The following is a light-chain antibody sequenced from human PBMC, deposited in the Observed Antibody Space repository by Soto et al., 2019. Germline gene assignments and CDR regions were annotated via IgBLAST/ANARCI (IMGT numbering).Light chain of an antibody. CDR3: QQYNNWPHWT. V-gene: IGKV3-15*01. J-gene: IGKJ1*01. CDR1: QSVSSN. CDR2: GAS. Sequence: EIVMTQSPATLSVSPGARATLSCRASQSVSSNLAWYQQKPGQAPRLLIYGASTRATGIPARFSGSGSGTEFTLTISSLQSEDFAVYYCQQYNNWPHWTFGQGTKVDNK.